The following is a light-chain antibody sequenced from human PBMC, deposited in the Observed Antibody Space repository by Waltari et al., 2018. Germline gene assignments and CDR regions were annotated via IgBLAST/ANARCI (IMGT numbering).Light chain of an antibody. J-gene: IGLJ7*01. CDR3: DTWDSSLSGAV. CDR2: ENT. Sequence: QSVLTQPPSVSAAPGQRVTISCSGGSSNIGNNYVSWYRQFPGTAPKLLIYENTGRPPGIPGRCSGSKSGTSATLDITGLQAGDEADYYCDTWDSSLSGAVFGGGTHLTVL. V-gene: IGLV1-51*02. CDR1: SSNIGNNY.